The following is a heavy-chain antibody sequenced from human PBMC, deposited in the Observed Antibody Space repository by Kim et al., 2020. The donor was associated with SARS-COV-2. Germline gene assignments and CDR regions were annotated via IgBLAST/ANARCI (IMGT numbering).Heavy chain of an antibody. J-gene: IGHJ1*01. CDR1: GFTFAGYA. V-gene: IGHV3-23*01. CDR3: VKVGSRRVSDH. Sequence: GGSLRLSCTTSGFTFAGYAMRWVRQAPGKGLEWVSSIDGSDGTTYYADSVKGRFTISRDNAKNSLYLQMNSLRADDTAVYYCVKVGSRRVSDHWGRST. D-gene: IGHD6-6*01. CDR2: IDGSDGTT.